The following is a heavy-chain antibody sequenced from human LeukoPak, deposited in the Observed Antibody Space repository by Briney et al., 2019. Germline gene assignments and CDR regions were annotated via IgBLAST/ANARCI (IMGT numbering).Heavy chain of an antibody. CDR1: GFTFSSYW. CDR2: ISGSGGST. J-gene: IGHJ4*02. V-gene: IGHV3-23*01. Sequence: GGSLRLSCAASGFTFSSYWMHWVRQAPGKGLEWVSAISGSGGSTYYADSVKGRFTISRDNSKNTLYLQVNSLRAEDTAVYYCAKDQTSGSYYWGQGTLVTVSS. CDR3: AKDQTSGSYY. D-gene: IGHD1-26*01.